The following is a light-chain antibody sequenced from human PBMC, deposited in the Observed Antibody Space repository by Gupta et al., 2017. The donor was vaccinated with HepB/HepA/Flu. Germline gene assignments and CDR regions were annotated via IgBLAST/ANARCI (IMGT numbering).Light chain of an antibody. CDR3: RQALQTSWT. V-gene: IGKV2-28*01. J-gene: IGKJ1*01. Sequence: IVMTQSPLSLPVTPGEPASISCRSSQSLLHSNGYNYLDWYLQKPGQSPQLLIYLGSNRASGVPDRFSGSGSGTDFTLKISRVEAEDVGVYYCRQALQTSWTFGQETKVEIK. CDR2: LGS. CDR1: QSLLHSNGYNY.